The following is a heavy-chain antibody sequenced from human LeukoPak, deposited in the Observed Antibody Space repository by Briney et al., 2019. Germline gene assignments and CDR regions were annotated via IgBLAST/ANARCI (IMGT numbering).Heavy chain of an antibody. V-gene: IGHV4-39*01. Sequence: SQTLSLTCTVSGGSISSSSYYWGWIRQPPGKGLEWIGSIYYSGSTYYNPSLKSRVTISVDTSKNQFSLKLSSVTAADTAVYYCARLDGDAQDAFDIWGQGTMVTVSS. CDR2: IYYSGST. D-gene: IGHD4-17*01. CDR1: GGSISSSSYY. J-gene: IGHJ3*02. CDR3: ARLDGDAQDAFDI.